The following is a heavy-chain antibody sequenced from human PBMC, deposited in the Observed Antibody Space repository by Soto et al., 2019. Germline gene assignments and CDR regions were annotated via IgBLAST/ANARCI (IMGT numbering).Heavy chain of an antibody. V-gene: IGHV1-69*13. J-gene: IGHJ6*03. CDR3: ARDRGSSIAAAGTDYYYYMDV. CDR1: GGTFSSYA. CDR2: IIPIFGTA. D-gene: IGHD6-13*01. Sequence: ASVKVSCKASGGTFSSYAISWVRQAPGQGLEWMGGIIPIFGTANYAQKFQGRVTITADGSTSTAYMELSSLRSEDTAVYYCARDRGSSIAAAGTDYYYYMDVWGKGTTVTVSS.